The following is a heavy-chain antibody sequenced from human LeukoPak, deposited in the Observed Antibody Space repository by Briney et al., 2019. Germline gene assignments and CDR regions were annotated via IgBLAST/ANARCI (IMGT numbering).Heavy chain of an antibody. J-gene: IGHJ6*02. CDR2: ISGSGGST. CDR3: AKDRGLGAVAADYYYYYGMDV. Sequence: GGSLRLSCAASGFTFSSYAMSWARQAPGKGLEWVSAISGSGGSTYYADSVKGRFTISRDNSKNTLYLQMNSLRAEDTAVYYCAKDRGLGAVAADYYYYYGMDVWGQGTTVTVSS. D-gene: IGHD6-19*01. V-gene: IGHV3-23*01. CDR1: GFTFSSYA.